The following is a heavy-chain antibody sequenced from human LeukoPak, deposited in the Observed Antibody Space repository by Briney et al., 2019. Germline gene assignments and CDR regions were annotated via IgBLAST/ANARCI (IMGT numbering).Heavy chain of an antibody. Sequence: SETLSLTCTVSGGSISSYYWSWIRQPPGKGLEWIGYIYYSGSTNYNPSLKSRVTISVDTSKNQFSLKLSSVTAADTAVYYCARQSLKAVAGTRRAFDIWGQGTMVTVSS. CDR1: GGSISSYY. CDR3: ARQSLKAVAGTRRAFDI. D-gene: IGHD6-19*01. V-gene: IGHV4-59*08. CDR2: IYYSGST. J-gene: IGHJ3*02.